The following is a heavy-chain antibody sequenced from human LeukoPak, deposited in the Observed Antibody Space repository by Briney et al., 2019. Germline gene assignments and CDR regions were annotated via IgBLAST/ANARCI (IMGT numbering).Heavy chain of an antibody. CDR2: ISKDGSDK. J-gene: IGHJ4*02. D-gene: IGHD1-7*01. CDR1: GFTFSSYW. V-gene: IGHV3-30-3*01. Sequence: PGGSLRLSCAASGFTFSSYWVHWVRQAPGKGLEWVAVISKDGSDKYYPGSVRGRFTISRDNSKNTIYLQMDSLRAEDTAIYYCARDYWWNYDYWGQGTLVTVSS. CDR3: ARDYWWNYDY.